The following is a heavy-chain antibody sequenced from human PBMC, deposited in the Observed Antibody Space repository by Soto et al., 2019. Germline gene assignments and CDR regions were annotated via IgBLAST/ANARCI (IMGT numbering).Heavy chain of an antibody. Sequence: SETLSLTCTVSGGSISSYYWSWIRQPPGKGLEWIGYIYYSGSTNYNPSLKSRVTISVDTSKNQFSLKLSSVTAADTAVYYCARAPYSSFDFDYWGQGTLVTVSS. J-gene: IGHJ4*02. CDR2: IYYSGST. D-gene: IGHD6-19*01. V-gene: IGHV4-59*01. CDR3: ARAPYSSFDFDY. CDR1: GGSISSYY.